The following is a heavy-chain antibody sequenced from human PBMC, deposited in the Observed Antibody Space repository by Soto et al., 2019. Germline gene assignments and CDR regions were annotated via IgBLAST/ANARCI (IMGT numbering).Heavy chain of an antibody. CDR2: ISASGDS. CDR1: GFSLSSYA. CDR3: ATAYYGSERSLGY. D-gene: IGHD3-10*01. V-gene: IGHV3-23*01. Sequence: GGSLRLSCAASGFSLSSYAMSWVRQAPGKGLEWVSIISASGDSYADSVKGRFTISRDNSKNTLYLQMNSLRAEDTAVYYCATAYYGSERSLGYCGQGTLVTVSS. J-gene: IGHJ4*02.